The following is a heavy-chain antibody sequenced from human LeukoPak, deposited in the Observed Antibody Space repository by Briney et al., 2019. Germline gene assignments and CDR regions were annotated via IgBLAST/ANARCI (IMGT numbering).Heavy chain of an antibody. Sequence: NPSGTLSLTCTVSGGSINSYYWSWIRQPPGKGLEWIGYISYSGSTNYNPSLKSRVTISVDTSKNQFFLKLSSVTAADTALYYCTRGNANWGQGTLVTVSS. J-gene: IGHJ4*02. V-gene: IGHV4-59*01. CDR2: ISYSGST. CDR1: GGSINSYY. CDR3: TRGNAN.